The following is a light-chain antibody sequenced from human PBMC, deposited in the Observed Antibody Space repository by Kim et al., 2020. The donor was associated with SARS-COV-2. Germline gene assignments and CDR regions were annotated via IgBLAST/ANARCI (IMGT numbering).Light chain of an antibody. Sequence: SVSPGQTARSTCSGDKLGDKYSCWYQQKPGQSPVLVIYQDSKRPSGIPERFSGSNSGNTATLTISGTQAMDEADYYCQAWDSSTVVFGGGTKVTVL. V-gene: IGLV3-1*01. J-gene: IGLJ2*01. CDR3: QAWDSSTVV. CDR1: KLGDKY. CDR2: QDS.